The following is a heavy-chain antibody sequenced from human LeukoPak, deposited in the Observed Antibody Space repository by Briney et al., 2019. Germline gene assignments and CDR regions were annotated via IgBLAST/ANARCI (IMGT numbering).Heavy chain of an antibody. V-gene: IGHV3-7*01. CDR1: GFIFRDYW. CDR2: INPDGSDK. CDR3: AGPPQAGPFDY. Sequence: GGSLRLSCAGSGFIFRDYWLTWVRQAPGKGLEWVSNINPDGSDKNYVDSLKGRFTIFRDNAKNLLFLQMNSLRVEDTAVYYCAGPPQAGPFDYWGQGTLVTVSS. J-gene: IGHJ4*02. D-gene: IGHD6-19*01.